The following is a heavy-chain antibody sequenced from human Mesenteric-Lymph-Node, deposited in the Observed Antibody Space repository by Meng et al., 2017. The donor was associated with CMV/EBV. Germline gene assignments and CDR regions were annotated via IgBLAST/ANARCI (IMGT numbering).Heavy chain of an antibody. D-gene: IGHD6-13*01. J-gene: IGHJ4*02. CDR1: GGSISSSSYY. CDR2: INHSGST. V-gene: IGHV4-39*07. Sequence: SETLSLTCTVSGGSISSSSYYWGWLRQPPGKGLEWIGEINHSGSTNNNPSLKSRVTIAVDTSKNQFSLKLSPVTAADTAVYYCAGDGYSSSWYDYWGQGTLVTVSS. CDR3: AGDGYSSSWYDY.